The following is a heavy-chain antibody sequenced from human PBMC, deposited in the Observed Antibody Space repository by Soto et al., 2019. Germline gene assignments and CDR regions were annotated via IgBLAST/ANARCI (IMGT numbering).Heavy chain of an antibody. Sequence: QVQLVESGGGVVQPGRSLRLSCAASGFNFNNYGMHWVRQAPGKGLEWVAVIWNDGNGYYYANSVKGRFPISRDNSQNTMSLRMSSLRAGDTAVYYCARRQISPPPRGAASARGGMDVWGQGTTVTVSS. V-gene: IGHV3-33*01. CDR1: GFNFNNYG. J-gene: IGHJ6*02. CDR3: ARRQISPPPRGAASARGGMDV. CDR2: IWNDGNGY. D-gene: IGHD6-13*01.